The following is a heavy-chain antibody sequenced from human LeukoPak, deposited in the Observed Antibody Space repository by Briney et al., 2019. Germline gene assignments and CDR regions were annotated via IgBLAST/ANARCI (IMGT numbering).Heavy chain of an antibody. J-gene: IGHJ4*02. D-gene: IGHD4-23*01. CDR3: ARGANYGDNLYYFDY. CDR1: GGSISSYY. Sequence: SETLSLTCTVSGGSISSYYWSWIRQPPGKGVERIGFIYYSGSTYYNPSLKSRVTISVDTSKNQLSLRLASVTAADTAVYYCARGANYGDNLYYFDYWGQGALVTVSS. V-gene: IGHV4-59*01. CDR2: IYYSGST.